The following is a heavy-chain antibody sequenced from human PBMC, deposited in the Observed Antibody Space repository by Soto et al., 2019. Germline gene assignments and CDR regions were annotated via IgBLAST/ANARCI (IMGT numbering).Heavy chain of an antibody. CDR2: INSDGSST. Sequence: PGGSLRLSCAASGFTFSSYWIHWVRQAPGKGLVWVSRINSDGSSTSYADSVKGRFTISRDNAKNTLYLQMNSLRAVDTAVYYCAVAVTGTVFDYWGQGALVTVSS. J-gene: IGHJ4*02. CDR3: AVAVTGTVFDY. D-gene: IGHD6-19*01. CDR1: GFTFSSYW. V-gene: IGHV3-74*01.